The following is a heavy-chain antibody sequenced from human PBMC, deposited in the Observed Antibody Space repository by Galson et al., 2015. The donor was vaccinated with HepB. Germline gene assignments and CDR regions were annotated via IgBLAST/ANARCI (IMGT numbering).Heavy chain of an antibody. CDR2: IYAGNGDT. J-gene: IGHJ4*02. V-gene: IGHV1-3*01. D-gene: IGHD3-10*01. CDR3: ARSSTTKLWLGFDY. CDR1: GYTFTTYA. Sequence: SVKVSCKASGYTFTTYALHWVRQAPGQRLEWMGWIYAGNGDTKYSQKFQGRVSITTDTPATTAYMELSSLRSEDTAVYYCARSSTTKLWLGFDYWGQGTLVTVSS.